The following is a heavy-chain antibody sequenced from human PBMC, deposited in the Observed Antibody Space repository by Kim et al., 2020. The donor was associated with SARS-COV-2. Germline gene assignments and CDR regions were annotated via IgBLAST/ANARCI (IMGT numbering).Heavy chain of an antibody. V-gene: IGHV4-39*01. CDR2: IYYSGST. J-gene: IGHJ5*01. CDR1: GGSISSSSYY. Sequence: SETLSLTCTVSGGSISSSSYYWGWIRQPPGKGLVWIGSIYYSGSTYYNPSLKSRVTISVDTYKNQFSLKLSSVTAADTAVYYCASQREVDVAAGYYGFD. CDR3: ASQREVDVAAGYYGFD. D-gene: IGHD3-22*01.